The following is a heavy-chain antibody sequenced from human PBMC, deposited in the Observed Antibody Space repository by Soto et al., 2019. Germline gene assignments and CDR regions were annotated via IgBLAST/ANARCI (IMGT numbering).Heavy chain of an antibody. D-gene: IGHD4-17*01. CDR2: ISVYNGNT. CDR3: ARGDYGGNSDFLSN. CDR1: GYTFTNYG. V-gene: IGHV1-18*04. J-gene: IGHJ4*02. Sequence: SVKVSCKASGYTFTNYGISWVRQAPGQGLEWMGWISVYNGNTNYAQKFQGRVTMTTDTSTSTAYMELRSLRSDDTAIYYCARGDYGGNSDFLSNWGQGTLVTVSS.